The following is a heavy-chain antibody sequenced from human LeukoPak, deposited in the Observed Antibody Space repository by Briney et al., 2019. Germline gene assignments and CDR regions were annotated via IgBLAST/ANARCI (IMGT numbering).Heavy chain of an antibody. CDR1: GFTFSSYG. Sequence: PGGSLRLSCAASGFTFSSYGMHWVRQAPGKGLEWVAFIRYDGSNKYYADSVKGRFTISRDNSKNTLYLQMNSLRAEDTAVYYCARGARYCSTTSCYSYFDYWGQGTLVAVSS. J-gene: IGHJ4*02. D-gene: IGHD2-2*01. CDR2: IRYDGSNK. V-gene: IGHV3-30*02. CDR3: ARGARYCSTTSCYSYFDY.